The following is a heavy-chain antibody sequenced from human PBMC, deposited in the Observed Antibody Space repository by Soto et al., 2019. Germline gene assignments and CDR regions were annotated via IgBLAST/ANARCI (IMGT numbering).Heavy chain of an antibody. CDR2: IIPISDTT. CDR3: ARSQGSSTSLEIYYYYYYGMDV. V-gene: IGHV1-69*01. CDR1: GGTFSSYA. Sequence: QVQLVQSGAEVKKPGSSVKVSCKASGGTFSSYAISWVRQAPGQGHEWMGGIIPISDTTNYAQKFQGRVTITADESTSTAYMELSSLRSEDTAVYYCARSQGSSTSLEIYYYYYYGMDVWGQGTMVTVSS. J-gene: IGHJ6*02. D-gene: IGHD2-2*01.